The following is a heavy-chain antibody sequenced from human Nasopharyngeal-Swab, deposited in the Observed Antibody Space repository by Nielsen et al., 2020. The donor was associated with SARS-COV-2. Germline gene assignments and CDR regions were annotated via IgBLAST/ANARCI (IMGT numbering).Heavy chain of an antibody. V-gene: IGHV3-30*18. CDR2: ISYDGSNK. Sequence: WIRQPPGQGLEWVAVISYDGSNKYYADFVKGRFTISRDNSKNTLYLQMNSLRAEDTAVYYCAKDRGYSSSWYIFDYWGQGTLVTVSS. J-gene: IGHJ4*02. D-gene: IGHD6-13*01. CDR3: AKDRGYSSSWYIFDY.